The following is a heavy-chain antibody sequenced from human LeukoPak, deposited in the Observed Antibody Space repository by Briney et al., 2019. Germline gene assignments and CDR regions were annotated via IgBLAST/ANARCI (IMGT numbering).Heavy chain of an antibody. CDR3: ARRLPTGTTGAFDI. CDR2: IYHSGST. CDR1: GYSISSGYY. J-gene: IGHJ3*02. V-gene: IGHV4-38-2*01. Sequence: SETLSLTCAVSGYSISSGYYWGWIRQPPGKGLEWLGSIYHSGSTYYNPSLKSRVTIPVDTSKNQFSLKLSSVTAADTAVYYCARRLPTGTTGAFDIWGQGTMVTVSS. D-gene: IGHD1-1*01.